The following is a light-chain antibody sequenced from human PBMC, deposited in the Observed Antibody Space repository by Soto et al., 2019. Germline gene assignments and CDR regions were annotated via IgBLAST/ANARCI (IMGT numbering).Light chain of an antibody. J-gene: IGLJ1*01. Sequence: VLTQPPSVSGAPGQRVTISCTGSSSNIGATYDVQWYQQLPGTAPKLLIYGNSNRPSGVPDRFSGSKSGTSASLAITGLQADDEADSYCQSYDRSLSAHYVFGSGTKVTVL. CDR2: GNS. CDR1: SSNIGATYD. V-gene: IGLV1-40*01. CDR3: QSYDRSLSAHYV.